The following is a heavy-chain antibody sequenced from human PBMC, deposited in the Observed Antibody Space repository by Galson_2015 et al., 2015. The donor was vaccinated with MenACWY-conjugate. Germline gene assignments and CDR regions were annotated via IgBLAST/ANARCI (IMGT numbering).Heavy chain of an antibody. CDR1: GDSVSSHSAA. CDR3: VRAYCTSASCPVGFDP. Sequence: CAISGDSVSSHSAAWNWLRQSPSRGLEWLGRTYYRSKWYSEYAVSVKSRITINPDTSKNQFSLQLNSVTLEDTAVYYCVRAYCTSASCPVGFDPWGQGSVVTVSS. CDR2: TYYRSKWYS. V-gene: IGHV6-1*01. J-gene: IGHJ5*02. D-gene: IGHD2-2*01.